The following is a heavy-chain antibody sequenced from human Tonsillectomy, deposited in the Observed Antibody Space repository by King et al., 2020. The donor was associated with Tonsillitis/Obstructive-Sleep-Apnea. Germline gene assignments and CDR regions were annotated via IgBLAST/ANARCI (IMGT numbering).Heavy chain of an antibody. CDR2: INPNSGGT. CDR3: ARGYYDFWSGYLGHYYYYMDV. CDR1: GYTFTGYY. D-gene: IGHD3-3*01. Sequence: QLVQSGAEVKKPGASVKVSCKASGYTFTGYYMHWVRQAPGQGLEWMGWINPNSGGTNYAQKFQGWVTMTRDTSISTAYMELSRLRSDDTAVYYCARGYYDFWSGYLGHYYYYMDVWGKGTTVTVS. J-gene: IGHJ6*03. V-gene: IGHV1-2*04.